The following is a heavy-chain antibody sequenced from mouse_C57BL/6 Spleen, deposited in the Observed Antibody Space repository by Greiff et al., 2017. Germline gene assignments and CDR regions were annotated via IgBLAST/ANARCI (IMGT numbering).Heavy chain of an antibody. V-gene: IGHV3-6*01. Sequence: EVQRVESGPGLVKPSQSLSLTCSVTGYSITSGYYWNWIRQFPGNKLEWMGYISYDGSNNYNPSLNNRISITRETSKNQFFLKLNSVTTEDTATYYCARGDYYGSSSFDYWGQGTTLTVSS. D-gene: IGHD1-1*01. CDR2: ISYDGSN. CDR1: GYSITSGYY. J-gene: IGHJ2*01. CDR3: ARGDYYGSSSFDY.